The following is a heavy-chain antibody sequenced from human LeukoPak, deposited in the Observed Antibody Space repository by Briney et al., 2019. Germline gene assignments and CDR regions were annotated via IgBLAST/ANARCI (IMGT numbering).Heavy chain of an antibody. V-gene: IGHV3-23*01. D-gene: IGHD6-19*01. CDR3: AKDGGGVAGTFDY. Sequence: PGGSLRLSCAASGFTFSSYAMSWVRRAPGKGLEWVSAISGSGDSTYYADSVKGRFTISRDNSKNTLYLQMNSLRAEDTAVYYCAKDGGGVAGTFDYWGQGTLVTVSS. CDR2: ISGSGDST. CDR1: GFTFSSYA. J-gene: IGHJ4*02.